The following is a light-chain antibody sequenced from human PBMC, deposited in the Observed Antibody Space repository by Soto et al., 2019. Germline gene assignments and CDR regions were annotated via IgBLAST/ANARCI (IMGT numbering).Light chain of an antibody. CDR2: GNF. Sequence: QAVVTQPPPVSGAPGQRVTISCTGSSSNIGAGYDVHWYQQLPGTAPKLLTYGNFNRPSGVPDRFSGSKSGTSASLAITGLQAEDEADYYCQSYDSSLSGSVFGGGTKLTVL. CDR3: QSYDSSLSGSV. J-gene: IGLJ2*01. CDR1: SSNIGAGYD. V-gene: IGLV1-40*01.